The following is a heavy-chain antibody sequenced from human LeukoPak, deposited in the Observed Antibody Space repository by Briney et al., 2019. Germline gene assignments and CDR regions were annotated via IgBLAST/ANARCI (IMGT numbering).Heavy chain of an antibody. V-gene: IGHV4-34*01. Sequence: SETLSLTCAVYGGSFGSYYWSWIRQSPEKGLEWIGEINPSGSTNYNPSLESRVTITADTSKNQFSLNLTSVTAADTAVYYCARPDPGREAPHGVWGQGTRVTVSS. J-gene: IGHJ3*01. CDR1: GGSFGSYY. CDR3: ARPDPGREAPHGV. D-gene: IGHD1-26*01. CDR2: INPSGST.